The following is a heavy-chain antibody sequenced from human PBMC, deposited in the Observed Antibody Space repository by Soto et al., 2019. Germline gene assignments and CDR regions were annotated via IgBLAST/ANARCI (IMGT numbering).Heavy chain of an antibody. CDR1: GFNVSTTY. D-gene: IGHD2-15*01. J-gene: IGHJ6*02. CDR3: ARFKGYCSGGSCYHYYYGMDV. Sequence: GGSLRLSCAASGFNVSTTYMTWVRQAPGKGLEWVSAISGSGGSTYYADSVKGRFTISRDNAKNSLYLEMNSLRAEDTAVYYCARFKGYCSGGSCYHYYYGMDVWGQGTTVTVSS. CDR2: ISGSGGST. V-gene: IGHV3-23*01.